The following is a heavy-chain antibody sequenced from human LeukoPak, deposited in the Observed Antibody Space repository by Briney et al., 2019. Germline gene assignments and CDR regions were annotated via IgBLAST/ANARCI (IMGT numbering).Heavy chain of an antibody. CDR1: GFTFSSYA. CDR2: ISYDGSNK. Sequence: PGRSLRLSCAASGFTFSSYAMHWVRQAPGKGLEWVAVISYDGSNKYYADSVKGRFTISRDSSKNTLYLQMNSLRAEDTAVYYCAREGSGWYDYWGQGTLVTVSS. CDR3: AREGSGWYDY. V-gene: IGHV3-30*04. J-gene: IGHJ4*02. D-gene: IGHD6-19*01.